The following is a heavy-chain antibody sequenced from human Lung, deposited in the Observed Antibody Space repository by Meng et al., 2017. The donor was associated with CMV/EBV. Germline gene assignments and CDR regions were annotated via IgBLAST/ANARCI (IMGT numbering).Heavy chain of an antibody. D-gene: IGHD2-2*01. CDR2: INPSGGST. CDR3: ARGGTRRNWFDP. CDR1: GYTFTSYY. J-gene: IGHJ5*02. V-gene: IGHV1-46*01. Sequence: ASXXVSCKASGYTFTSYYIHWVRQAPGQGLEWMGIINPSGGSTSYAQKFQGRVTMTRDTSTSTVYMELSSLRSEDTAVYYCARGGTRRNWFDPWGQGTLVTVSS.